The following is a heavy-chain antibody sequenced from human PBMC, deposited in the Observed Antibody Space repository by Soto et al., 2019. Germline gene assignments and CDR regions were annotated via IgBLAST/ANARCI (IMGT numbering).Heavy chain of an antibody. V-gene: IGHV1-69*13. CDR2: IIPIFGTA. J-gene: IGHJ4*02. CDR3: ARDHRRYYYDSSGYYSPYYFDY. D-gene: IGHD3-22*01. Sequence: SVKVSCKASGGTFSSYAISWVRQAPGQGLEWMGGIIPIFGTANYAQKFQGRVTITADESTSTAYMELSSLRSEDTAVYYCARDHRRYYYDSSGYYSPYYFDYWGQGTLVTVSS. CDR1: GGTFSSYA.